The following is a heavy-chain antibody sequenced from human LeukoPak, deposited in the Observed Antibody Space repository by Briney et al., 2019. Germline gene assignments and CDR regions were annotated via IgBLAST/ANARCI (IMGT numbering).Heavy chain of an antibody. J-gene: IGHJ6*02. Sequence: GGSLRLSCAASGFTFSSYSMNWVRQAPGKGLEWVSSISSSSSYIYYADSVKGRFTISRDNAKNSLYLQMNSLRAEDTAVYYCARDSYSSGWYESVTYCYGMDVWGQGTTVTVSS. D-gene: IGHD6-19*01. CDR1: GFTFSSYS. V-gene: IGHV3-21*01. CDR2: ISSSSSYI. CDR3: ARDSYSSGWYESVTYCYGMDV.